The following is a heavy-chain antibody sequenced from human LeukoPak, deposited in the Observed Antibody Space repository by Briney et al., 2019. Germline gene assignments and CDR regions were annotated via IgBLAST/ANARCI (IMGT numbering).Heavy chain of an antibody. CDR3: ATYRQVLLPFES. CDR1: GFTFSSYA. J-gene: IGHJ4*02. D-gene: IGHD2-8*02. V-gene: IGHV3-23*01. CDR2: ISGSGGST. Sequence: GGSLRLSCAAPGFTFSSYAMSWVRQAPGKGLEWVSAISGSGGSTYYADSVKGRFTISRDNSKSTLSLQMNSLRAEDTAIYYCATYRQVLLPFESWGQGTLVTVSS.